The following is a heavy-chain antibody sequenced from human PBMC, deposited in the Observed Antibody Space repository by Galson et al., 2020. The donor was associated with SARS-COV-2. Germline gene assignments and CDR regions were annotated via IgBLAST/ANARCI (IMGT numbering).Heavy chain of an antibody. V-gene: IGHV4-4*07. Sequence: ASETLSLTCTVSGGSIISYYWTWIRQPAGKGLEWIGRIYSSGSTNFNPSLESRVTMSVDMSKSQFSLRLSSVTAADTAIYYCARDASGWSSDDAFDIWGQGTMVTVSS. J-gene: IGHJ3*02. CDR2: IYSSGST. CDR1: GGSIISYY. D-gene: IGHD6-19*01. CDR3: ARDASGWSSDDAFDI.